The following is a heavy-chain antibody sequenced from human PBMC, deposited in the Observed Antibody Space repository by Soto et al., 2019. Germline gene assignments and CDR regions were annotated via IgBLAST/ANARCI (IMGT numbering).Heavy chain of an antibody. CDR3: AREKHCSSTSCSYYGMDV. Sequence: PGGSLRLSCAASGFTFSSYSMNWVRQAPGKGLEWVSSISSSSSYIYYADSVKGRFTISRDNAKNSLYLQMNSLRAEDTAVYYCAREKHCSSTSCSYYGMDVWGQGTTVTVSS. V-gene: IGHV3-21*01. CDR2: ISSSSSYI. CDR1: GFTFSSYS. J-gene: IGHJ6*02. D-gene: IGHD2-2*01.